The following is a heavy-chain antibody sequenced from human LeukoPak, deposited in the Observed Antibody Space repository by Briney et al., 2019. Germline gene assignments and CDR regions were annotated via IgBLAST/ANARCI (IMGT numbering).Heavy chain of an antibody. CDR2: INHSGST. D-gene: IGHD6-13*01. CDR3: AREWYSSSWHYFDY. J-gene: IGHJ4*02. V-gene: IGHV4-34*01. Sequence: SETLSLTCAVYGVSFSGYYWSWIRQPPGKGLEWIGEINHSGSTNYNPSLKSRVTISVDTSKNQFSLKLSSVTAADTAVYYCAREWYSSSWHYFDYWGQGTLVTVSS. CDR1: GVSFSGYY.